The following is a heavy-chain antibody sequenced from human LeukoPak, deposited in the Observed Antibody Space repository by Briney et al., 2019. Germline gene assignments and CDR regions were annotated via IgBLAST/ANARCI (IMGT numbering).Heavy chain of an antibody. CDR1: GYIFTGYY. Sequence: ASVKVSCKASGYIFTGYYMHWVRQAPGQGLEWMGRINPNSGGTNYAQKFQGRVTMTRDTSISTAYMELSRLRSDDTAVYYCARVEYSSSWFLFDYWGQGTLVTVSS. J-gene: IGHJ4*02. CDR2: INPNSGGT. CDR3: ARVEYSSSWFLFDY. D-gene: IGHD6-6*01. V-gene: IGHV1-2*06.